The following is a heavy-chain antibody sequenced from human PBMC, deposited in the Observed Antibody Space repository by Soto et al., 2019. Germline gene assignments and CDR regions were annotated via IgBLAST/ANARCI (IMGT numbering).Heavy chain of an antibody. V-gene: IGHV4-31*03. J-gene: IGHJ6*03. CDR3: ARGFMPGMVYAIDYYYYYYMDV. CDR1: GGSISSGGYY. D-gene: IGHD2-8*01. Sequence: SETLSLTCTVSGGSISSGGYYWSWIRQHPGKGLEWIGYIYYSGSTYYNPSLKSRVTISVDTSKNQFSLKLSSVTAADTAVYYCARGFMPGMVYAIDYYYYYYMDVWGKGTTVTVSS. CDR2: IYYSGST.